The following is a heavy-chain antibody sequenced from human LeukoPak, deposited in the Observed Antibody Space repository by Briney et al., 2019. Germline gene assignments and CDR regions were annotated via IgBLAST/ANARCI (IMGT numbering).Heavy chain of an antibody. Sequence: GGSLRLSCGASGFTFSSYGMHWVRQAPGKGGEWVAVIWYDGSNKYYADSVKGRFTISRDNSKNTLYLQMNSLRAEDTAVYYCAREAYFGVVNLFDYWGQGTLVTVSS. J-gene: IGHJ4*02. CDR1: GFTFSSYG. D-gene: IGHD3-3*01. CDR3: AREAYFGVVNLFDY. CDR2: IWYDGSNK. V-gene: IGHV3-33*01.